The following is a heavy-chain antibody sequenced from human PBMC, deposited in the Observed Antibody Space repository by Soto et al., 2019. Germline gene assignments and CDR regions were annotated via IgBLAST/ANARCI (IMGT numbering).Heavy chain of an antibody. V-gene: IGHV1-46*03. CDR1: GYTFTSYY. Sequence: QVQLVQSGAEVKKPGASVTVSCKASGYTFTSYYIHWVRQAPGQGLEWMGIINPSGGSTSYAQKFQGRVTMTRDTSPSTVYMEVSGLRSEDTAVYYCARDQEPSTLYYVSYYMDVWGKGTTVTVSS. J-gene: IGHJ6*03. D-gene: IGHD3-16*01. CDR3: ARDQEPSTLYYVSYYMDV. CDR2: INPSGGST.